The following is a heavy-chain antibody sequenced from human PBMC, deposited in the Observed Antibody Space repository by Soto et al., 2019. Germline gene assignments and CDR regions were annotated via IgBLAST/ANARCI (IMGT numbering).Heavy chain of an antibody. Sequence: SETLLLTCTVSWGSIISGGDCWSWIHQHPGKGLEWIGYIYYGGTAYYDPSLKSRVTISVDTSKNQFSLKLSSVTAADTAVYYCARGITMVRGVIFSPYFDYWGQGTLVTVS. V-gene: IGHV4-31*03. CDR2: IYYGGTA. CDR1: WGSIISGGDC. CDR3: ARGITMVRGVIFSPYFDY. J-gene: IGHJ4*02. D-gene: IGHD3-10*01.